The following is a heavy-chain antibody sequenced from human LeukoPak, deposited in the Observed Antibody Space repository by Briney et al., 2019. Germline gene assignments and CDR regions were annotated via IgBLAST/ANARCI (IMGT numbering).Heavy chain of an antibody. Sequence: SETLSLACAVYGGSFSGYYWSGIRQPPGKGLEWIGEINHSGSTNYNPSLKSRVTISVDTSKNQFSLKLSSVTAADTAVYYCARGRPSSPYFDYWGQGTLVTVSS. CDR3: ARGRPSSPYFDY. D-gene: IGHD2-2*01. J-gene: IGHJ4*02. CDR2: INHSGST. CDR1: GGSFSGYY. V-gene: IGHV4-34*01.